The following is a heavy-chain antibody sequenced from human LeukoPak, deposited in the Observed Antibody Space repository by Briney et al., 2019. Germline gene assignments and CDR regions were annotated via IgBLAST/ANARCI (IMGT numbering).Heavy chain of an antibody. CDR1: GFTFSSYA. CDR3: ANIYDFWLPYDY. D-gene: IGHD3-3*01. Sequence: GSLRLSCAASGFTFSSYAMSWVRQAPGKGLEWDSAISGSGGSTYYADSVKGRFTISRDNSKNTLYLQMNSLRAEDTAVYYCANIYDFWLPYDYWGQGTLVTVSS. CDR2: ISGSGGST. J-gene: IGHJ4*02. V-gene: IGHV3-23*01.